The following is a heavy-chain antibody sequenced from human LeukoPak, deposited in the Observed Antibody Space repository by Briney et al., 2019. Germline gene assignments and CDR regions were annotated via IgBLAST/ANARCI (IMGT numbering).Heavy chain of an antibody. Sequence: KTSETLSLTCTVSGGSISSYYWSWIRQPPGKGLEWIGYIYYSGSTNYNPSLKSRVTISVDTSKNQFSLRLSSVTAADTAVYYCARVLEGSSGQHWYFDLWGRGTLVTVSS. D-gene: IGHD6-19*01. CDR1: GGSISSYY. J-gene: IGHJ2*01. CDR2: IYYSGST. CDR3: ARVLEGSSGQHWYFDL. V-gene: IGHV4-59*12.